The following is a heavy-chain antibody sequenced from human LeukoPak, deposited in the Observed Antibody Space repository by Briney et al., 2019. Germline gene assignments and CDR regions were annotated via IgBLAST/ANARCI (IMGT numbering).Heavy chain of an antibody. J-gene: IGHJ4*02. D-gene: IGHD3-22*01. Sequence: SQTLSLTCTVSGGSISSGGYYWSWIRQHPGKGLEWIGYIYYSGSTYYNPSLKSRVTISVDTSKNQFSLKLSSVTAADTAVYYCARSGEIITTESPYYFDYWGQGTLVTVSP. CDR1: GGSISSGGYY. CDR3: ARSGEIITTESPYYFDY. V-gene: IGHV4-31*03. CDR2: IYYSGST.